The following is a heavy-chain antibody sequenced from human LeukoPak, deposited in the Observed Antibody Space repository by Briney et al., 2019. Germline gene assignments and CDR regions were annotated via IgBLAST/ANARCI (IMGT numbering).Heavy chain of an antibody. V-gene: IGHV3-21*04. J-gene: IGHJ4*02. CDR1: GFTFRSYS. CDR2: ITSSSEI. D-gene: IGHD5-18*01. CDR3: ARGNGYSYGYGSHYFDY. Sequence: GGSLRLSCAGSGFTFRSYSMSWVRQAPGKGLQWVSSITSSSEIYYEDSVKGRFTISRDNSKNTLYLQMNSLRAEDTAVYYCARGNGYSYGYGSHYFDYWGQGTLVTVSS.